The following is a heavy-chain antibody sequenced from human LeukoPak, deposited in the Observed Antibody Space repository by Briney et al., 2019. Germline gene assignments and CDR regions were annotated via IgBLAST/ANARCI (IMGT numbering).Heavy chain of an antibody. CDR2: INSNSGGT. J-gene: IGHJ4*02. CDR3: AREGYYDSSGHSGFDY. D-gene: IGHD3-22*01. V-gene: IGHV1-2*06. Sequence: ASVKVSCKASGYTFTTYGISWMRQAPGQGLEWMGRINSNSGGTNYAQKFQGRVTMTRDTSISTAYMALSRLRSDDTAVYYCAREGYYDSSGHSGFDYWGQGTLVTVSS. CDR1: GYTFTTYG.